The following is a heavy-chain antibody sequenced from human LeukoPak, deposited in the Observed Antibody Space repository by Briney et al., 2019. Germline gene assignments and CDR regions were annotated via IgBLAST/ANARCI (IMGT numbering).Heavy chain of an antibody. J-gene: IGHJ5*02. CDR2: ISPSGRST. CDR1: GYTFTSNY. Sequence: GASVKVSCKAFGYTFTSNYMHWVRQAPGQGPEWMGVISPSGRSTTYAQKFQGRVTLTRDMSTSTDYLELSSLRSEDTAVYYCARDNSVLDEAWWFNPWGQGTLVTVSS. CDR3: ARDNSVLDEAWWFNP. V-gene: IGHV1-46*01. D-gene: IGHD4/OR15-4a*01.